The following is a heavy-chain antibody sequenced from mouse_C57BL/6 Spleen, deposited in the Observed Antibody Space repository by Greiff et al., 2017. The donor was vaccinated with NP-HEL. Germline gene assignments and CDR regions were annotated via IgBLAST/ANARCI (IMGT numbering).Heavy chain of an antibody. Sequence: QVQLKESGPELVKPGASVKISCKASGYAFSSSWMNWVKQRPGQGLEWIGRIYPGDGDTNYNGKFKGKATLTADKSSSTAYMQLSSLTSEDSAVYLCERSLISYYFDYWGQGTTLTVSS. CDR2: IYPGDGDT. CDR3: ERSLISYYFDY. V-gene: IGHV1-82*01. J-gene: IGHJ2*01. CDR1: GYAFSSSW.